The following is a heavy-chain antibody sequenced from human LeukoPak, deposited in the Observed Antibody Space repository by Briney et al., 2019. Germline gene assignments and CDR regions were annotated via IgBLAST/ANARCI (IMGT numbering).Heavy chain of an antibody. D-gene: IGHD6-19*01. CDR3: ARDPSSGWYKDYFDY. J-gene: IGHJ4*02. Sequence: GGSLRLSCAASGFTFSSYWMSWVRQAPGKGLEWVANIKQDGSEKYYVDSVKGRFTISRDNAKNSLYLQMNSLRAEDTAVYFCARDPSSGWYKDYFDYWGQGALVTVSS. CDR2: IKQDGSEK. V-gene: IGHV3-7*01. CDR1: GFTFSSYW.